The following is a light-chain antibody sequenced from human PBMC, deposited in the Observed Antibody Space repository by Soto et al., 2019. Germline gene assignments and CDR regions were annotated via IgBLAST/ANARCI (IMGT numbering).Light chain of an antibody. CDR1: SCDVGNYIY. J-gene: IGLJ1*01. V-gene: IGLV2-14*01. CDR3: TSYTTSSTYV. Sequence: QSVLTQPASVSGSPGQSITISCTGTSCDVGNYIYVFWFQQHPGKAPKLIISEVSNRPSGVSSRFSGSKSGNTASLTISGLQAEDEAHYYCTSYTTSSTYVFGTGTKVTVL. CDR2: EVS.